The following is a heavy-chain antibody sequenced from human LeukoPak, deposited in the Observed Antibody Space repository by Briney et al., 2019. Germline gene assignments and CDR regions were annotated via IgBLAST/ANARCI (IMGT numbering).Heavy chain of an antibody. J-gene: IGHJ4*02. Sequence: GQSLRLSCAASGFTFSSYDMHWVRQAKGKGLEWVSAIGTAGDTYYPGTVTGRFTISRENAKKSLSPQMNSLRAGDTAVDYCARGYYSSSGYSGFDYWGQGTLVTVSS. V-gene: IGHV3-13*01. CDR2: IGTAGDT. D-gene: IGHD3-22*01. CDR1: GFTFSSYD. CDR3: ARGYYSSSGYSGFDY.